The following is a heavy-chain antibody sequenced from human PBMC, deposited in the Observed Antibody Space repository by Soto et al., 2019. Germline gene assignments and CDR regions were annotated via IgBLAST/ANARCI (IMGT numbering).Heavy chain of an antibody. V-gene: IGHV1-8*01. D-gene: IGHD3-3*01. Sequence: ASVKVSCKASGYTFTSYDINWVRQATGQGLERMGWMNPNSGNTGYAQKFQGRVTMTRNTSISTAYMELSSLRSEDTAVYYCASLPRAGDFWSGKRNGMDVWGQGTTVTVSS. CDR1: GYTFTSYD. CDR2: MNPNSGNT. CDR3: ASLPRAGDFWSGKRNGMDV. J-gene: IGHJ6*02.